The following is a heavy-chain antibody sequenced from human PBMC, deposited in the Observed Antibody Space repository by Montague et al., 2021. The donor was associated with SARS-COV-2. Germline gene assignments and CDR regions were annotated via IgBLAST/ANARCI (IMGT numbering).Heavy chain of an antibody. Sequence: PALVIPTQTLTLTCTFSGFSLSTSGVGVGWIRQPPGKALEWLALIYWDDDKRYSPSLKSRLTITKDTSKNQVVLTMTNMDPVDTATYYCAHSRYYYYDSSGYRVYSFDYWGQGTLVTVSS. D-gene: IGHD3-22*01. CDR2: IYWDDDK. V-gene: IGHV2-5*02. J-gene: IGHJ4*02. CDR1: GFSLSTSGVG. CDR3: AHSRYYYYDSSGYRVYSFDY.